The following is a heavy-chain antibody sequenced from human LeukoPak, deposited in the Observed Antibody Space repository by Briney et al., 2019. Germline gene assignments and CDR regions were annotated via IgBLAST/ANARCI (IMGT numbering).Heavy chain of an antibody. CDR2: IYHSGST. V-gene: IGHV4-4*02. Sequence: PSETLSLTCAVSSGSISSSNWWSWVRQPPGKGLEWIGEIYHSGSTNYNPSLKSRVTISVDKSKNQFSLKLSSVTAADTAVYYCARDRGDYDSSGYYFDYWGQGTLVTISS. D-gene: IGHD3-22*01. CDR3: ARDRGDYDSSGYYFDY. CDR1: SGSISSSNW. J-gene: IGHJ4*02.